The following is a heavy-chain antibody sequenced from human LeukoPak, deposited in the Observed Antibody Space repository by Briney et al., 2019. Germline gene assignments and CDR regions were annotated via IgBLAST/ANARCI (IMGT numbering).Heavy chain of an antibody. Sequence: PGGSLRLSCAASGFTFSSYGMHWVRQAPGKGLEWVAVISYDGSNKYYADSVKGRFTISRDNSKNTLYLQMNSLRAEDTAVYYCAKDLSSSSWSRGFDPWGQGTLVTVSS. CDR3: AKDLSSSSWSRGFDP. V-gene: IGHV3-30*18. CDR2: ISYDGSNK. J-gene: IGHJ5*02. CDR1: GFTFSSYG. D-gene: IGHD6-13*01.